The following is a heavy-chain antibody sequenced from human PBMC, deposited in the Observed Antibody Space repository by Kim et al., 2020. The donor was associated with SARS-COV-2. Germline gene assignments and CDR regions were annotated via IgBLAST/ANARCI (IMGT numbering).Heavy chain of an antibody. CDR1: GGSMRSGGYY. J-gene: IGHJ3*02. V-gene: IGHV4-31*03. D-gene: IGHD4-17*01. Sequence: SETLSLTCTVSGGSMRSGGYYWSWIRQHPGKGLEWIGYIYYSGSTYYNPSLKSRVTISVDTSKNQFSLKLSSVTAADTAVYYCARDGTTVTRRSGSDAFDIWGQGTMVTVSS. CDR3: ARDGTTVTRRSGSDAFDI. CDR2: IYYSGST.